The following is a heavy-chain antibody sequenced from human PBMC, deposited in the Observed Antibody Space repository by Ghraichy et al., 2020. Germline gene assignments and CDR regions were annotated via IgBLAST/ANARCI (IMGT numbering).Heavy chain of an antibody. CDR1: GYTFTGYY. D-gene: IGHD1-26*01. CDR3: ARDSTSRTVVGATTHGTDY. CDR2: INPNSGGT. Sequence: ASVKVSCKASGYTFTGYYMHWVRQAPGQGLEWMGRINPNSGGTNYAQKFQGRVTMTRDTSISTAYMELSRLRSDDTAVYYCARDSTSRTVVGATTHGTDYWGQGTLVTVSS. V-gene: IGHV1-2*06. J-gene: IGHJ4*02.